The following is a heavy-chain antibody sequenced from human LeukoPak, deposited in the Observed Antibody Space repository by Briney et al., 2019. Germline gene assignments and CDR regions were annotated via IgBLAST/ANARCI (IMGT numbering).Heavy chain of an antibody. V-gene: IGHV1-69*05. CDR1: GGTFSSYA. J-gene: IGHJ3*02. CDR3: ARVGEYGDYVGDDAFDI. Sequence: SVKVSCKASGGTFSSYAISWVRQAPGQGLEWMGRIIPIFGTANYAQKFQGRVTITTDEYTSTAYMEPSSLRSEDTAVYYCARVGEYGDYVGDDAFDIWGQGTMVTVSS. D-gene: IGHD4-17*01. CDR2: IIPIFGTA.